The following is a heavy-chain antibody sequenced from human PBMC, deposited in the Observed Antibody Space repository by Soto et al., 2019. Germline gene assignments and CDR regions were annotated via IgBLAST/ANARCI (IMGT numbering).Heavy chain of an antibody. V-gene: IGHV3-30*18. CDR3: AKDLGYCSSTSCYVYYYYYGMDV. CDR1: GFTFSSYG. D-gene: IGHD2-2*03. J-gene: IGHJ6*02. CDR2: ISYDGSNK. Sequence: GGSLRLSYAASGFTFSSYGMHWVRQAPGKGLEWVAVISYDGSNKYYADSVKGRFTISRDNSKNTLYLQMNSLRAEDTAVYYCAKDLGYCSSTSCYVYYYYYGMDVWGQGTTVTVSS.